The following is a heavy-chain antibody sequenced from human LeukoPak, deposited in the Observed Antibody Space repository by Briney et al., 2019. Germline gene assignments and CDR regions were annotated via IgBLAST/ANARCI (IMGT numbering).Heavy chain of an antibody. CDR1: GFTFSSYA. V-gene: IGHV3-23*01. J-gene: IGHJ4*02. Sequence: GGSLRLSCAASGFTFSSYAMSWVRQAPGKGLEWVSAISGSGGSTYYADSVKGRFTISRDNSKNTLYLQMNSLRAEDTAVYYCAKPIIVVPAALVLYYFDYWGQGTLVTVSS. CDR3: AKPIIVVPAALVLYYFDY. D-gene: IGHD2-2*01. CDR2: ISGSGGST.